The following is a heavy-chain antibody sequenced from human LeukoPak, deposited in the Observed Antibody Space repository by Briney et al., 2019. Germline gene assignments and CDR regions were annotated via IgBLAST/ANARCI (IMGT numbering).Heavy chain of an antibody. CDR3: ARDDPGDYYYYMDV. D-gene: IGHD3-10*01. V-gene: IGHV4-39*07. CDR1: GGYISSSTYY. J-gene: IGHJ6*03. Sequence: SETLSLTCTVSGGYISSSTYYWGWIRQPPGKGLEWIGSIYYSGSTYYNPPLKSRVTISVDTSKNQFSLKLSSVTAADTAVYYCARDDPGDYYYYMDVWGKGTTVTVSS. CDR2: IYYSGST.